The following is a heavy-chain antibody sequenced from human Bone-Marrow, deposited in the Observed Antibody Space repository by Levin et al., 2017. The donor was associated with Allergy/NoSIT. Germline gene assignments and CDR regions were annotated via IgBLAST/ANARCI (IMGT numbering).Heavy chain of an antibody. Sequence: GESLKISCKASGFTFIGYHIHWVRQAPGQGLEWMGWINPKSGDTKYEQKFQGRVTMTRDTSISTTYMEVSSLRSDDMAVYYCASVIGGAWWFDPWGQGTLVTVSS. V-gene: IGHV1-2*02. CDR3: ASVIGGAWWFDP. D-gene: IGHD1-26*01. CDR1: GFTFIGYH. J-gene: IGHJ5*02. CDR2: INPKSGDT.